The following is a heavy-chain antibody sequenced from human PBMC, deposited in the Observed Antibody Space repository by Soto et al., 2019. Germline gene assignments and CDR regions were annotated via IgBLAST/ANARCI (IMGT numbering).Heavy chain of an antibody. CDR3: ASGVYDFWSGYSSDY. Sequence: GGSLRLSCAASGFTFSSYWMSWVRQAPGKGLEWVANIKQDGSEKYYVDSVKGRFTISRDNAKNSLYLQMNSLRAEDTAVYYCASGVYDFWSGYSSDYWGQGTLVTVSS. CDR2: IKQDGSEK. CDR1: GFTFSSYW. V-gene: IGHV3-7*03. D-gene: IGHD3-3*01. J-gene: IGHJ4*02.